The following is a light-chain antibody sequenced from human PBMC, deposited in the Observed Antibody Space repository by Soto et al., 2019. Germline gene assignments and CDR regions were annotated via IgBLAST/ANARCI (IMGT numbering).Light chain of an antibody. V-gene: IGLV2-11*01. Sequence: QSVLTQPRSVSGSPGQAVTFSCSGTNRDVGGYNYVSWYQQHPAKAPKLIIYDVTKRPSGVPDRFSGSKSGNTASLTISGLQAEDEADYFCSSFAGSYTHVFGTGTKLTVL. CDR3: SSFAGSYTHV. CDR1: NRDVGGYNY. J-gene: IGLJ1*01. CDR2: DVT.